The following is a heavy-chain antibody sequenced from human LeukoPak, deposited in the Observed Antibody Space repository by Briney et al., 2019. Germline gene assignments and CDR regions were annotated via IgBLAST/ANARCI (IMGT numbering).Heavy chain of an antibody. Sequence: GASVKVSCKASGYTFTSYDINWVRQATGQGLEWVGWMNPKIGNTGYAQKFQGKVTMTRDTSISTAYMEVSSLTFEDTAIYYCARVNGLPDYWGQGTLVTVSS. D-gene: IGHD2-8*01. J-gene: IGHJ4*02. CDR2: MNPKIGNT. CDR3: ARVNGLPDY. V-gene: IGHV1-8*01. CDR1: GYTFTSYD.